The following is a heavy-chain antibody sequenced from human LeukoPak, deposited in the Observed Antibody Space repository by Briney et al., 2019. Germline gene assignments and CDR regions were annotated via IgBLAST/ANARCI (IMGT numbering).Heavy chain of an antibody. D-gene: IGHD5-18*01. V-gene: IGHV4-61*01. Sequence: SETLSLTCTVSGGSVSSGSYYWSWIRQPPGKGLEWIGYIYYSGSTNYNPSLKSRVTISVDKSKNQFSLKLSSVTAADTAVYYCARGYSYGFNWFDPWGQGTLVTVSS. CDR2: IYYSGST. J-gene: IGHJ5*02. CDR3: ARGYSYGFNWFDP. CDR1: GGSVSSGSYY.